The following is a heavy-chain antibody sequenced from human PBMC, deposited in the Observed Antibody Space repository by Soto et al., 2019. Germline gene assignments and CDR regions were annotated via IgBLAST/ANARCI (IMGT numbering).Heavy chain of an antibody. CDR3: ARAPRGYSYGHFDY. V-gene: IGHV4-59*01. D-gene: IGHD5-18*01. CDR1: GGSISSYY. Sequence: SETLSLTCTVSGGSISSYYWSWIRQPPGKGLEWIGYIYYSGSTNYNPSLKRRVTITVDTSKNQFSLKLSSVTAADTAVYYCARAPRGYSYGHFDYWGQGTLVTVSS. J-gene: IGHJ4*02. CDR2: IYYSGST.